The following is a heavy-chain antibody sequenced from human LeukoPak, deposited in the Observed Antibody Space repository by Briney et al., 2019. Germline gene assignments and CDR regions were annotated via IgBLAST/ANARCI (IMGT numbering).Heavy chain of an antibody. Sequence: VASVKVSCKVSGYTLTDLSMHWVRQAPGKGLEWVGGFDPEDGETIYAQKFQGRVTMTEDTSTDTAYMELSSLRSEDTAVYYCATDLSGWYARHWGQGTLVTVSS. J-gene: IGHJ4*02. D-gene: IGHD6-19*01. CDR2: FDPEDGET. V-gene: IGHV1-24*01. CDR3: ATDLSGWYARH. CDR1: GYTLTDLS.